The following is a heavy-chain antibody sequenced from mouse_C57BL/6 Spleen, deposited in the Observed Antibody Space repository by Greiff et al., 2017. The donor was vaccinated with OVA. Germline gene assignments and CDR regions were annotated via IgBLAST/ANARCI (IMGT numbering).Heavy chain of an antibody. CDR3: TRDHDFYWYFDV. CDR2: ISSGGDYI. V-gene: IGHV5-9-1*02. Sequence: EVKLVESGEGLVKPGGSLKLSCAASGFTFSSYAMSWVRQTPEKRLEWVAYISSGGDYIYYADTVKGRFTISRDNARNTLYLQMSSLKSEDTAMYYCTRDHDFYWYFDVWGTGTTVTVSS. D-gene: IGHD2-4*01. J-gene: IGHJ1*03. CDR1: GFTFSSYA.